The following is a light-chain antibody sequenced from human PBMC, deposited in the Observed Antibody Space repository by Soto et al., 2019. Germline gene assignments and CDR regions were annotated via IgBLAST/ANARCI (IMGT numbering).Light chain of an antibody. CDR1: QGITSW. Sequence: DIQMTQSPSSLSASVGDRVTITCRASQGITSWLAWYQQKPGRAPKLLIYKASTLDSGVPSRFSGTGSGTDFTLTISSLQPDDFATYYCQQYNSYSWTFGQGTKVDNK. CDR3: QQYNSYSWT. V-gene: IGKV1-5*03. J-gene: IGKJ1*01. CDR2: KAS.